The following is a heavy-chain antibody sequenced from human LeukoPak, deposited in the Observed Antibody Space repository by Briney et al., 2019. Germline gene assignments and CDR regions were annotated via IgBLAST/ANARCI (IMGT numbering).Heavy chain of an antibody. D-gene: IGHD3-3*01. CDR3: ARGNYDFWSVVLDTPIDY. CDR2: INHSGST. V-gene: IGHV4-34*01. CDR1: GGSFSGYY. J-gene: IGHJ4*02. Sequence: SETLSLTCAVYGGSFSGYYWSWIRQPPGKGLEWIGEINHSGSTNYNPSLKSRVTISVDTSKNQFSLKPSSVTAADTAVYYCARGNYDFWSVVLDTPIDYWGQGTLVTVSS.